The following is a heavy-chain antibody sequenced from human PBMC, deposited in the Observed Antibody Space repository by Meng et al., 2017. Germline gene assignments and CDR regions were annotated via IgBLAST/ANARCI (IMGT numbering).Heavy chain of an antibody. J-gene: IGHJ3*02. CDR2: ISYDGSNK. CDR1: GLTFSSYA. CDR3: ARDRSSSWPYDTLDI. D-gene: IGHD2-2*01. V-gene: IGHV3-30*04. Sequence: VQLVGSGGGVVQPGRSLRLSCAASGLTFSSYAMHWVRQAPGKGLEWVAVISYDGSNKYYADSVKGRFTISRDNSKNTLYLQMNSLRAEDTAVYYCARDRSSSWPYDTLDIWGQGTMVTVSS.